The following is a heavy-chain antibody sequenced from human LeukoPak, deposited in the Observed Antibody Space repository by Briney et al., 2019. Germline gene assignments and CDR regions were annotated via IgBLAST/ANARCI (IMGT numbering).Heavy chain of an antibody. D-gene: IGHD2-2*01. CDR3: ARVAIVVVPAAPDIDYYYYMDV. CDR1: GGSISSGDYY. CDR2: IHYSGST. V-gene: IGHV4-30-4*08. J-gene: IGHJ6*03. Sequence: SETLSLTCTVSGGSISSGDYYWSWIRQPPGKGLEWIGYIHYSGSTYYNPSLKSRVTISVDTSKNQFSLKLSSVTAADTAVYYCARVAIVVVPAAPDIDYYYYMDVWGKGTTVTVSS.